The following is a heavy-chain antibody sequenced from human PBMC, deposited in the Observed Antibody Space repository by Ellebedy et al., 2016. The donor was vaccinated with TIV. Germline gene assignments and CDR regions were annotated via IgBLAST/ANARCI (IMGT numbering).Heavy chain of an antibody. Sequence: SLKISXVASGFTFGRYWMHWVQQAPGKGLEWVSGISWRGHYIGYADSVRGRFTISRGNAKNSLYLQMNSLRIEDTAVYYCTKDLLRGIWGGSGRDYWGQGTLVTVSS. CDR3: TKDLLRGIWGGSGRDY. D-gene: IGHD7-27*01. V-gene: IGHV3-9*01. CDR2: ISWRGHYI. J-gene: IGHJ4*02. CDR1: GFTFGRYW.